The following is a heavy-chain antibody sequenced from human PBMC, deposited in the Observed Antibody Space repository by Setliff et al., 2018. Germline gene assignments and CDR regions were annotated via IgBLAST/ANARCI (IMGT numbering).Heavy chain of an antibody. D-gene: IGHD6-6*01. CDR2: INPNSAVT. V-gene: IGHV1-2*06. J-gene: IGHJ6*03. Sequence: ASVKVSCKASGYTFTGYYMHWVRQAPGQGLEWMGRINPNSAVTNYAQKFQGRVTITRDTSISTAYMELSTLRSDDTAVFYCARDLYSSSPYYYYYYMDVWGKGTTVTVSS. CDR1: GYTFTGYY. CDR3: ARDLYSSSPYYYYYYMDV.